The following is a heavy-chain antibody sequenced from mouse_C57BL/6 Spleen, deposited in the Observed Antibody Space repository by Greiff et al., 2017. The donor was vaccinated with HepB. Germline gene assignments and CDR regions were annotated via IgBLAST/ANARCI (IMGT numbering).Heavy chain of an antibody. Sequence: VKLVESGPELVKPGASVKISCKASGYAFSSSWMNWVKQRPGKGLEWIGRIYPGDGDTNYNGKFKGKATLTADKSSSTAYMQLSSLTSEDSAVYFCARSDYYGSSLFAYWGQGTLVTVSA. V-gene: IGHV1-82*01. D-gene: IGHD1-1*01. CDR1: GYAFSSSW. CDR2: IYPGDGDT. CDR3: ARSDYYGSSLFAY. J-gene: IGHJ3*01.